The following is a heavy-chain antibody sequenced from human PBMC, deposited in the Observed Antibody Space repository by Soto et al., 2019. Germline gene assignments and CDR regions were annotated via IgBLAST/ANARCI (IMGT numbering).Heavy chain of an antibody. D-gene: IGHD3-3*01. CDR3: ARGAASTIFFDY. Sequence: QVQLVQSGAEVKKPGASVTVSCKASGYTFTGYYVHWVRQAPGQGLEWMGWLNPNSGDTDYAQTFQGRVTMTRDTSITTAYMDLSRLTSDDTAVYYCARGAASTIFFDYWGQGTLVTVSS. CDR1: GYTFTGYY. J-gene: IGHJ4*02. CDR2: LNPNSGDT. V-gene: IGHV1-2*02.